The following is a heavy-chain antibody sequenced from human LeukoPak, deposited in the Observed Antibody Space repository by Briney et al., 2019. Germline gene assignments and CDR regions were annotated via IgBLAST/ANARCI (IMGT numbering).Heavy chain of an antibody. CDR3: ARRTKGLLWFGELNVPKYYFDY. J-gene: IGHJ4*02. V-gene: IGHV4-39*02. CDR2: IHYSGTT. CDR1: GGSISSGNYY. Sequence: PSETLSLTCTVSGGSISSGNYYWGWIRQPPGKGLDWIASIHYSGTTYYHPSLKSRVTISVDTSKNHFSLKLSAVTAADTAVYYCARRTKGLLWFGELNVPKYYFDYWGQGTLVTVSS. D-gene: IGHD3-10*01.